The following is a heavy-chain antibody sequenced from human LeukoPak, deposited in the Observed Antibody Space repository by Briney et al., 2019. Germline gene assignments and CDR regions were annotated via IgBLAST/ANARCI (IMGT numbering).Heavy chain of an antibody. V-gene: IGHV3-30*01. CDR2: ISYDGSNK. CDR1: GFTFSSYA. J-gene: IGHJ4*02. Sequence: GGSLRLSCAASGFTFSSYAMHWVRKAPGKGLEWVAVISYDGSNKYYADSVKGRFTISRDNSKNTLYLQMNSLRAEDTAVYYCARDAWPRSPGYQLLSSQPIDYWGQGTLVTVSS. D-gene: IGHD2-2*01. CDR3: ARDAWPRSPGYQLLSSQPIDY.